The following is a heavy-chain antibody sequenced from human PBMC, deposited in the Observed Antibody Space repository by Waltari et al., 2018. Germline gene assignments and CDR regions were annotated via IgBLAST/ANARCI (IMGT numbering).Heavy chain of an antibody. CDR2: INNNGNYK. D-gene: IGHD4-17*01. Sequence: EVQLVESGGGLVKLGGPLRLCCAASGFSFSSYSMIWVRQAPGKGLEWVSSINNNGNYKYYADSVTGRFTISRDSATNSLYLQMTNLRVEDTAVYYCAKGDTLTTRFFDPWGQGTLVTVSS. CDR3: AKGDTLTTRFFDP. J-gene: IGHJ5*02. V-gene: IGHV3-21*01. CDR1: GFSFSSYS.